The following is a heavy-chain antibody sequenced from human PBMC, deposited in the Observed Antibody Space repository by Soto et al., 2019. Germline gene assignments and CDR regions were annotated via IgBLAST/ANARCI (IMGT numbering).Heavy chain of an antibody. J-gene: IGHJ4*02. V-gene: IGHV2-5*01. Sequence: SGPPLVNPTQTLTLTCTISGFSLRTTGVGVRWIRQPPGKALEWIALIYWHDDKRYSPSPKSRPTITKDTAKNQVVLTMTNMDPVDTATYYCAHRGGATVGLYYFDYWGQGALVTVSS. D-gene: IGHD3-16*01. CDR3: AHRGGATVGLYYFDY. CDR2: IYWHDDK. CDR1: GFSLRTTGVG.